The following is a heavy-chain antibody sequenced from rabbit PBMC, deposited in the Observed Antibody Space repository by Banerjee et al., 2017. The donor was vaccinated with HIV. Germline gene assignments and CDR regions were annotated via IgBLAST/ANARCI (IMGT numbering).Heavy chain of an antibody. CDR2: IYTGRSGDT. J-gene: IGHJ4*01. Sequence: QSLEESGGDLVKPGASLTLTCTASGFTLSSYWICWVRQAPGKGLEWIACIYTGRSGDTYYASWAKGRFTISKTSSTTVTLQMTSLTAADTATYFCARGTGGAGDGLNLWGPGTLVTVS. V-gene: IGHV1S40*01. D-gene: IGHD4-2*01. CDR1: GFTLSSYW. CDR3: ARGTGGAGDGLNL.